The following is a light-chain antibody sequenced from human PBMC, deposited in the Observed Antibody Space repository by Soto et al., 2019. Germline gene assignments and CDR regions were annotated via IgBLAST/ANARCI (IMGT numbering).Light chain of an antibody. Sequence: EIVLTQSPGTLSLSPGERATLSCRARQSVSSSYLAWYQQKPGQAPRLLIYGASSRATGIPGRFSGSGSGTDFTLTISRLEPEDFAVYYCQHHDTFGQGTKLEIK. CDR1: QSVSSSY. V-gene: IGKV3-20*01. CDR3: QHHDT. J-gene: IGKJ2*01. CDR2: GAS.